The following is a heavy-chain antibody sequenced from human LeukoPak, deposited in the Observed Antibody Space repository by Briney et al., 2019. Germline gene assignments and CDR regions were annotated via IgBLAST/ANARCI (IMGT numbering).Heavy chain of an antibody. CDR2: IYDSGST. CDR3: ARGWDTGYGYYGMDV. V-gene: IGHV4-59*01. J-gene: IGHJ6*02. D-gene: IGHD5-18*01. Sequence: ETLSLXXXXSGGSIXXYYLSWIRQSPGKGLEWIGYIYDSGSTNYNPSLRSRVVMAVDTSKTQVSLKVRSVTAADTAVYYCARGWDTGYGYYGMDVWGQGTTVTVSS. CDR1: GGSIXXYY.